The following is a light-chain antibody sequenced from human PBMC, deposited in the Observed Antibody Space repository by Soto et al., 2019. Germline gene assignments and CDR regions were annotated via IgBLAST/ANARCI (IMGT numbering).Light chain of an antibody. CDR2: ADN. J-gene: IGLJ2*01. Sequence: QSVLTQPPSASGAPGQGVTISCSGSTSNIGGNYVYWYQHLPGTAPKLLIFADNQRPSGVPDRFSGSKSGTSASLAISGLRSEDETDYYCATWDDSLSGAVFGGGTKLTVL. CDR1: TSNIGGNY. CDR3: ATWDDSLSGAV. V-gene: IGLV1-47*01.